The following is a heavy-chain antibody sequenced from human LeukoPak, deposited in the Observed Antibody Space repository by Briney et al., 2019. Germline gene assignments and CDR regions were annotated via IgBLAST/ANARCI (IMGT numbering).Heavy chain of an antibody. J-gene: IGHJ6*03. V-gene: IGHV4-39*01. CDR1: GGSISSSSYY. Sequence: SETLSLTCTVSGGSISSSSYYWGWIRQPPGKGLEWIGSIYYSGSTYYNPSLKSRVTISVDTSKNQFSLKLSSVTAADTDVYYCARLRGAMVRGVIGRYYYMDVWGKGTTVTISS. CDR2: IYYSGST. D-gene: IGHD3-10*01. CDR3: ARLRGAMVRGVIGRYYYMDV.